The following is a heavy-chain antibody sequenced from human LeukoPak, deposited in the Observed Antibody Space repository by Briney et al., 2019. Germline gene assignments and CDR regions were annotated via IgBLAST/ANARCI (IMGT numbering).Heavy chain of an antibody. CDR3: ASARIVGATSFDY. CDR1: GGSISSGDYY. V-gene: IGHV4-30-4*01. J-gene: IGHJ4*02. D-gene: IGHD1-26*01. CDR2: IYYSGST. Sequence: SETLSLTCTVSGGSISSGDYYWSWIRQPPGKGLEWIGYIYYSGSTYYNPSLKSRVTISVDTSKNQFSLKLSSVTAADTAVYYCASARIVGATSFDYWGQGTLVTVSS.